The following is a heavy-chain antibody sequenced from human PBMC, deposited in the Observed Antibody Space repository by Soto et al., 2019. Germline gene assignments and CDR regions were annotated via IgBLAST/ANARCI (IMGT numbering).Heavy chain of an antibody. D-gene: IGHD6-19*01. CDR2: IYYSGST. V-gene: IGHV4-39*01. Sequence: SETLSLTCTVSGGSISSSSYYWCWIRQPPGKGLEWIGSIYYSGSTYYNPSLKSRVTISVDTSKNQFSLKLSSVTAADTAVYYCARIRYSSGWYDYWGQGTLVTVSS. CDR3: ARIRYSSGWYDY. J-gene: IGHJ4*02. CDR1: GGSISSSSYY.